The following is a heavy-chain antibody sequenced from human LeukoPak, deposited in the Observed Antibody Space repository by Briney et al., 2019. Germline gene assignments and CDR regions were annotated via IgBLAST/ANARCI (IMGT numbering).Heavy chain of an antibody. CDR2: ISSSRSTI. Sequence: PGGSLRLSCAASGFTFSSYNMNWVRQAPGKGLEWVSDISSSRSTIYYADSVKGRFTISRDNAKKSVYLQMNSLRAEDTAVYYCARDFGFGESTCIGYWGQGTLVTVSS. J-gene: IGHJ4*02. V-gene: IGHV3-48*01. CDR1: GFTFSSYN. CDR3: ARDFGFGESTCIGY. D-gene: IGHD3-10*01.